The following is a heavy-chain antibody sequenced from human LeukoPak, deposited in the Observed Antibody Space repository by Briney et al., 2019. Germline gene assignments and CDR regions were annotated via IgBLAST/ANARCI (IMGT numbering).Heavy chain of an antibody. V-gene: IGHV4-59*12. CDR1: GGSISSYY. CDR3: ARVNTAKHYYFDY. Sequence: SETLSLTCTVSGGSISSYYWSWVRQPPGKGLEWIGYIYYSGSTNYNPSLKSRVTISVDTSKNQFSLKLSSVTAADTAVYYCARVNTAKHYYFDYWGQGTLVTVSS. J-gene: IGHJ4*02. CDR2: IYYSGST. D-gene: IGHD5-18*01.